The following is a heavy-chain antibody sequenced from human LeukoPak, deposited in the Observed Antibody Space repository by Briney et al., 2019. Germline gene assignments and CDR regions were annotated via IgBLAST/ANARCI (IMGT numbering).Heavy chain of an antibody. J-gene: IGHJ4*02. V-gene: IGHV4-59*01. CDR3: ARDGQHTYGRYFAY. D-gene: IGHD3-9*01. Sequence: SETLSLTCTVSGGSMSTYYWNWIRKSPGKGLEWMGFMQYDGNSKYNPSLRGRVTIVLDTSKNQISLILRSVTAADTAVYYCARDGQHTYGRYFAYWGQGIPVTVSS. CDR1: GGSMSTYY. CDR2: MQYDGNS.